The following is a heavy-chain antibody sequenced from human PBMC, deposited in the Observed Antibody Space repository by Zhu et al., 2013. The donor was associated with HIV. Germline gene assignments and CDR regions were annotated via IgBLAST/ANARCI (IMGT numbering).Heavy chain of an antibody. V-gene: IGHV1-2*02. J-gene: IGHJ4*02. D-gene: IGHD6-19*01. CDR2: INPNSGGT. CDR1: GYTFTGYY. Sequence: QVQLVQSGAEVKKPGSSVKVSCKASGYTFTGYYMHWVRQAPGQGLEWMGWINPNSGGTNYAQKFQGRVTMTRDTSISTAYMELSRLRSDDTAVYYCARDWFNSSGWYGISDYWGQGTLVTVSS. CDR3: ARDWFNSSGWYGISDY.